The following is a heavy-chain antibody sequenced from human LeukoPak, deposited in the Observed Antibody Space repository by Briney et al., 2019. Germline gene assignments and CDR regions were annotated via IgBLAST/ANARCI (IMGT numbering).Heavy chain of an antibody. J-gene: IGHJ4*02. CDR2: ISHSGST. CDR1: GGSISSDY. D-gene: IGHD3-10*01. CDR3: ARQSVGSGPDH. Sequence: SSQTLSLTCTVSGGSISSDYWSWIRQPPGKGLEWIGYISHSGSTSYNPSLKSRLTISIDTSKNQFSLTLSSVTAADTAFYYCARQSVGSGPDHWGQGTLVTVSS. V-gene: IGHV4-59*08.